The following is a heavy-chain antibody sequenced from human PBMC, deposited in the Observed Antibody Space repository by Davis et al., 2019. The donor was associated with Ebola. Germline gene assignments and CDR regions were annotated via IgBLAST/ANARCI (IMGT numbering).Heavy chain of an antibody. CDR3: ARGYNWNCGLYYYYYGMDV. CDR1: GYTFTSYG. J-gene: IGHJ6*02. V-gene: IGHV1-18*01. D-gene: IGHD1-7*01. Sequence: ASVKVSCKASGYTFTSYGISWVRQAPGQGLEWMGWISAYNGNTNYAQKLQGRVTMTTDTSTSTAYMELRSLRSDDTAVYYCARGYNWNCGLYYYYYGMDVWGQGTTVTVSS. CDR2: ISAYNGNT.